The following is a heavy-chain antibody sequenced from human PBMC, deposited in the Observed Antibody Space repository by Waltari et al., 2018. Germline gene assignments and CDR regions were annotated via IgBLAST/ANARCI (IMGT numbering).Heavy chain of an antibody. V-gene: IGHV3-23*01. J-gene: IGHJ4*02. D-gene: IGHD3-3*01. Sequence: KGLEWVPAISGSGGSRYYADSVEGRFTISRDNSKNTLYLKMNSLRAEETAVYYCAKDPGRFLEWSPSPYFDYWGQGTLVTVSS. CDR3: AKDPGRFLEWSPSPYFDY. CDR2: ISGSGGSR.